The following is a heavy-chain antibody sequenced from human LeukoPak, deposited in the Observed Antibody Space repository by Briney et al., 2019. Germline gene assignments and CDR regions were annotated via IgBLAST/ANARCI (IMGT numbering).Heavy chain of an antibody. CDR3: ATPRMVRGVIISSDY. V-gene: IGHV3-23*01. J-gene: IGHJ4*02. CDR1: GFTFSSRA. D-gene: IGHD3-10*01. Sequence: PGGSLRLSCAASGFTFSSRAMSWVRQAPGKGLEWVSAISGSDGSTYYADSVKGRFTISRDNSKNTLYLQMNSLRAEDTAVYYCATPRMVRGVIISSDYWGQGTLVTVSS. CDR2: ISGSDGST.